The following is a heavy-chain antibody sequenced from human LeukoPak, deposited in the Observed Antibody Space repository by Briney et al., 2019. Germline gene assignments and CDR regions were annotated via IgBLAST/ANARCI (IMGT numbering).Heavy chain of an antibody. D-gene: IGHD2-8*01. CDR3: TKGSWSPRGFNWFDP. CDR1: GFTIDDYA. Sequence: PGGSLRLSCAASGFTIDDYAMHWVRQAPGKGLEWVSGINWNSGFIAYADSVKGRFTISRDNAKNSLYLQMNSLRAEDTALYYCTKGSWSPRGFNWFDPWGQGTLVTVSS. J-gene: IGHJ5*01. V-gene: IGHV3-9*01. CDR2: INWNSGFI.